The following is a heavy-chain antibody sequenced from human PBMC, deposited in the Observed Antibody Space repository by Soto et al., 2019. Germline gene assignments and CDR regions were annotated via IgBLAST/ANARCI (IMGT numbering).Heavy chain of an antibody. CDR3: ARDYRPGFGTYYYYGMDV. D-gene: IGHD1-1*01. Sequence: SPVKVSCKASGGTFSSYVISWVRQAPGQGLEWMGGIIPIFGTANYAQKFQGRVTITADESTSTAYMELSSLRSEDTAVYYCARDYRPGFGTYYYYGMDVWGQGTTVTVS. V-gene: IGHV1-69*13. CDR2: IIPIFGTA. J-gene: IGHJ6*02. CDR1: GGTFSSYV.